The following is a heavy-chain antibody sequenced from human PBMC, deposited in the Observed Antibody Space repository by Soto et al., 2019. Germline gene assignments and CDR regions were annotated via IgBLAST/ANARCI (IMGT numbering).Heavy chain of an antibody. J-gene: IGHJ5*02. V-gene: IGHV3-21*01. D-gene: IGHD3-3*01. CDR1: GFTFSSYS. Sequence: PGGSLRLSCAASGFTFSSYSMNWVRQAPGKGLEWVSSISSSSSYIYYADSVKGRFTIYRDNAKNSLYLQMNSLRAEDTAVYYCARDRDPVRFLEWLPSPRNWFDPWGQGTLVTVSS. CDR3: ARDRDPVRFLEWLPSPRNWFDP. CDR2: ISSSSSYI.